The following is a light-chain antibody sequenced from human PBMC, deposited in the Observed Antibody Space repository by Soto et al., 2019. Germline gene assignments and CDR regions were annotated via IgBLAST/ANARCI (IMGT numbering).Light chain of an antibody. J-gene: IGKJ1*01. CDR1: QSISNH. Sequence: SQMNQSPSSLSASLEDRVIITCRASQSISNHLNWYQQKPGKAPKLLIFAASSLQSGVPSRFRGSRSGTEFTLTVSSLQPEDFATYYCLQDHDESWTFGQGTKVDIK. CDR2: AAS. V-gene: IGKV1-6*01. CDR3: LQDHDESWT.